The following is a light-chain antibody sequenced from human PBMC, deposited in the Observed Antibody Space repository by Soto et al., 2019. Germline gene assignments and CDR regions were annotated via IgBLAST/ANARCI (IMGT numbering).Light chain of an antibody. CDR2: DAS. J-gene: IGKJ4*01. V-gene: IGKV3-11*01. CDR1: QSVGNS. CDR3: QQSSSWPPPN. Sequence: IVLSQSPATLSLSPGEKATLSRSARQSVGNSLAWYQERPGQAPRLLIYDASNRATGIPPRFSGSGSGTDFTLTISSLEPEDFAVYYCQQSSSWPPPNFGGGTKVDIK.